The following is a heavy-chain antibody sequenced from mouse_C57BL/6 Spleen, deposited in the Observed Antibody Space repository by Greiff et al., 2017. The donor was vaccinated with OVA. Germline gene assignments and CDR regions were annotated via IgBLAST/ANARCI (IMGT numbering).Heavy chain of an antibody. CDR2: IDPSDSYT. V-gene: IGHV1-50*01. Sequence: VQLQQPGAELVKPGASVKLSCKASGYTFTSYWMQWVKQRPGQGLEWIGEIDPSDSYTNYNQKFKGKATFTVDTSSSTSYMQLSSLTSEDSAVYYCAREGITTVVATKAWFAYWGQGTLVTVSA. CDR3: AREGITTVVATKAWFAY. CDR1: GYTFTSYW. J-gene: IGHJ3*01. D-gene: IGHD1-1*01.